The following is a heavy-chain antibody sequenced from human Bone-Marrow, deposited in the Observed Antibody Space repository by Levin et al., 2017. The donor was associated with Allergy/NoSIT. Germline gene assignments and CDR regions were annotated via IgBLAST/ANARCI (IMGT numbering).Heavy chain of an antibody. CDR1: GGSISSYY. CDR3: AREVPAASSDWCDP. D-gene: IGHD2-2*01. J-gene: IGHJ5*02. CDR2: IYTSGST. Sequence: SETLSLTCTVSGGSISSYYWSWIRQPAGKGLEWIGRIYTSGSTNYNPSPKSRVTMSVDTSKNQFSLKLSSVTAADTAVYYCAREVPAASSDWCDPWGQGTLVTVSA. V-gene: IGHV4-4*07.